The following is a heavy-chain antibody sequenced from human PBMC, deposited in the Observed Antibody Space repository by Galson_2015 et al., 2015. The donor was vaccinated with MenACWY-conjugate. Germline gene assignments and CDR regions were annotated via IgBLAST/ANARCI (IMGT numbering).Heavy chain of an antibody. J-gene: IGHJ4*02. Sequence: SETLSLTCAVYGGSFSGFHWNWVRQPPGKGLEWIGEIDHSGSANYNPSLKSRVSISVDTSKSQFSLKLSSVTAADTAVYYCTRGDYYDTSGARRYYFDYWGQGTLVTVSS. D-gene: IGHD3-22*01. CDR2: IDHSGSA. CDR1: GGSFSGFH. V-gene: IGHV4-34*01. CDR3: TRGDYYDTSGARRYYFDY.